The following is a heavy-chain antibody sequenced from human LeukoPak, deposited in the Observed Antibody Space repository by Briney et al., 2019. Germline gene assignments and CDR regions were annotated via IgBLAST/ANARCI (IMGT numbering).Heavy chain of an antibody. J-gene: IGHJ3*02. CDR2: IYYSGST. D-gene: IGHD3-10*01. V-gene: IGHV4-59*01. Sequence: KTSETLSLTCTVSGGSISSYYWSWIRQPPGKGLEWIGYIYYSGSTSYNPSLKSRVTMSVDTSKNQFSLRLSSVTAADTAVYYCARDGVYYGSGNRWDAFDMWGQGTMVTVSS. CDR1: GGSISSYY. CDR3: ARDGVYYGSGNRWDAFDM.